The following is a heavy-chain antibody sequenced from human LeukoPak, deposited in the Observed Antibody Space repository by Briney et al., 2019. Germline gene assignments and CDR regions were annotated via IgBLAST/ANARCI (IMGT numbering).Heavy chain of an antibody. CDR2: GHKSGST. D-gene: IGHD1-26*01. CDR1: GASISSDY. J-gene: IGHJ3*02. V-gene: IGHV4-59*01. CDR3: ARDKREPRYAFDI. Sequence: SEILSLTCTVSGASISSDYWTWIRQPPGKGLEWIGCGHKSGSTHYNPSLRSRVTISVDTSKSQFSLRLNSVTAADTAVYYCARDKREPRYAFDIWGQGTMVTVSS.